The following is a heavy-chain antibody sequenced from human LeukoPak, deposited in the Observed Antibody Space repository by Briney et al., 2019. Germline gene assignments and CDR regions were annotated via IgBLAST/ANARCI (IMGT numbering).Heavy chain of an antibody. D-gene: IGHD2-2*02. Sequence: SETLSLTCTVSGGSISSYYWSWIRQPPGKGLEWIGYIYYSGSTNYNPSLKSRVTISVDTPKNQFSLKLSSVTAADTAVYYCARGYCSSTSCYRQVGYWGQGTLVTVSS. CDR3: ARGYCSSTSCYRQVGY. J-gene: IGHJ4*02. CDR2: IYYSGST. V-gene: IGHV4-59*01. CDR1: GGSISSYY.